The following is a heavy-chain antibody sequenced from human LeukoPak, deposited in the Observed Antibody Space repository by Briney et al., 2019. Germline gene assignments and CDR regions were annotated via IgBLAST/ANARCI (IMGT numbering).Heavy chain of an antibody. CDR2: FDPEDGET. Sequence: ASVKVSCKVSGYTLTDLSMHWVRQAPGKGLEWLGGFDPEDGETIYAQKFQGRVTLAEDTSTDTAYMELSSLRSKDTAAYYCATDIPRRVRGVVYSSFGMDVWGQGTTVTVSS. J-gene: IGHJ6*02. CDR3: ATDIPRRVRGVVYSSFGMDV. V-gene: IGHV1-24*01. D-gene: IGHD3-10*01. CDR1: GYTLTDLS.